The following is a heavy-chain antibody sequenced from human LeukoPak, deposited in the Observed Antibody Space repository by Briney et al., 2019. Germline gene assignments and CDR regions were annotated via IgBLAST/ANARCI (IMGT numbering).Heavy chain of an antibody. V-gene: IGHV4-39*07. CDR3: ARDLRWYQYWFDP. CDR1: GGSMSSYY. Sequence: SETLSLTCSVSGGSMSSYYWGWIRQPPGKGLEWIGSIYYSGSTYYNPSLKSRVTISVDTSKNQFSLKLSSVTAADTAVYYCARDLRWYQYWFDPWGQGTLVTVSS. CDR2: IYYSGST. J-gene: IGHJ5*02. D-gene: IGHD4-23*01.